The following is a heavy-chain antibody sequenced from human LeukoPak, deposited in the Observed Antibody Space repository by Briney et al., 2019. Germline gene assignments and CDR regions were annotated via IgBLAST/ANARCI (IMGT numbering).Heavy chain of an antibody. CDR3: ARGYSGSYRVDY. V-gene: IGHV3-74*01. Sequence: GGSLRLSCAASGFTFSNYWMHWVRQAPGKGLVRVSRINPDGSTTNYADSVMGRFTISRDNAKNTLYLQMNSLRAEDTAVYYCARGYSGSYRVDYWGQGTLVTVSS. D-gene: IGHD1-26*01. CDR2: INPDGSTT. J-gene: IGHJ4*02. CDR1: GFTFSNYW.